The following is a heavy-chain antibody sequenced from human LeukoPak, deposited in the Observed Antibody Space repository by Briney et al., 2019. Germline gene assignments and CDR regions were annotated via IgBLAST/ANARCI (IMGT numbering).Heavy chain of an antibody. CDR2: INAGNGNT. D-gene: IGHD2-2*01. J-gene: IGHJ5*02. V-gene: IGHV1-3*01. CDR3: ARGGQLLWESWFDP. CDR1: GYTFTSYA. Sequence: ASVKVSCKASGYTFTSYAMHWVRQAPGQRLEWMGWINAGNGNTKYSQKSQGRVTITRDTSASTAYMELSSLRSEDTAVYYCARGGQLLWESWFDPWGQGTLVTVSS.